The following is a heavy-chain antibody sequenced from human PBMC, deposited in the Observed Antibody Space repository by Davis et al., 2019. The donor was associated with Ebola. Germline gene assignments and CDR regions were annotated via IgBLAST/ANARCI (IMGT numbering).Heavy chain of an antibody. CDR1: GGSFSDHY. CDR2: TTHTGTA. CDR3: ARVHGDYYYYGMDV. J-gene: IGHJ6*02. Sequence: SETLSLTCAVYGGSFSDHYWSWIRQPPGKGLEWIGETTHTGTANYNPSLKSRVTISVDTSKNQFSLRLSSVTAADTAVYHCARVHGDYYYYGMDVWGQVTTVTVSS. V-gene: IGHV4-34*01. D-gene: IGHD4-17*01.